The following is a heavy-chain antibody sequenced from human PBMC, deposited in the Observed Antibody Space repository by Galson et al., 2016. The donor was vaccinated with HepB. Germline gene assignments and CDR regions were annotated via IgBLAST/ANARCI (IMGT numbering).Heavy chain of an antibody. Sequence: SLRLSCAASGLTFSRSWMTWVRQAPGKGLEWVANINQDGSEKHYLDSVRGRSTISRDNAKNSLYLQMNSLRAEDTAVYFCARAYQYTLDYWGQGTLVTVSS. V-gene: IGHV3-7*04. D-gene: IGHD1-1*01. CDR1: GLTFSRSW. CDR3: ARAYQYTLDY. J-gene: IGHJ4*02. CDR2: INQDGSEK.